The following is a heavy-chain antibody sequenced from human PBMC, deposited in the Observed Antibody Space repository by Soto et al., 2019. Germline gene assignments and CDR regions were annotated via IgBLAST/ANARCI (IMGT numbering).Heavy chain of an antibody. V-gene: IGHV4-30-4*01. CDR2: IYYSGST. D-gene: IGHD3-22*01. CDR3: AREMGHYYDSSGYPRYYYYYGMDV. J-gene: IGHJ6*02. Sequence: SSETLSLTCTVSGGSISSGDYYWSWIRQPPGKGLEWIGYIYYSGSTYYNPSLKSRVTISVDTSKNQFSLKLSSVTAADTAVYYCAREMGHYYDSSGYPRYYYYYGMDVWGQGTTVTVSS. CDR1: GGSISSGDYY.